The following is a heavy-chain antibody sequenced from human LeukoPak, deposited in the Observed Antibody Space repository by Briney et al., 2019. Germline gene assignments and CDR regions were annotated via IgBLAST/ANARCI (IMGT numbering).Heavy chain of an antibody. CDR2: IYQSGST. Sequence: PSETLSLTCTVSGYSISSGYYWGWIRQSPGKGLEWIGIIYQSGSTYYNPSLKSRVTISVDTSKNQFSLKLTSVTAADTALYYCARTYYYGSGSYYDHRDAFDIWGQGTMVTVSS. CDR3: ARTYYYGSGSYYDHRDAFDI. CDR1: GYSISSGYY. D-gene: IGHD3-10*01. J-gene: IGHJ3*02. V-gene: IGHV4-38-2*02.